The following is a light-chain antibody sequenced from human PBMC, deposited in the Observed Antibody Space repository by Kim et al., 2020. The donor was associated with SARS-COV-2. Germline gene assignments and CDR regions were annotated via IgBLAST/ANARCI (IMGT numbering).Light chain of an antibody. J-gene: IGKJ5*01. Sequence: SLGERATVPCRASQYISRNYLAWYQHKSGRPPRLLIYDASSRATGIPGRFSGSVSGTEYTLTISSVEPDDSAVYFCQQYGMTPVTFGQGTRLEIK. CDR3: QQYGMTPVT. V-gene: IGKV3-20*01. CDR1: QYISRNY. CDR2: DAS.